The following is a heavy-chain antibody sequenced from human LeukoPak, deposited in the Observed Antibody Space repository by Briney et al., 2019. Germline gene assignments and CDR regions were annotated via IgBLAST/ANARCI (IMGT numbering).Heavy chain of an antibody. Sequence: GGSLRLSCAASGFTFSSYAMSWVRQAPGKGLEWASAISGSGGSTYYADSVKGRFTISRDNSKNTLYLQMNSLRAEDTAVYYCAKSLSSSPYYFDYWGQGTLVTVSS. D-gene: IGHD6-13*01. CDR2: ISGSGGST. V-gene: IGHV3-23*01. CDR1: GFTFSSYA. J-gene: IGHJ4*02. CDR3: AKSLSSSPYYFDY.